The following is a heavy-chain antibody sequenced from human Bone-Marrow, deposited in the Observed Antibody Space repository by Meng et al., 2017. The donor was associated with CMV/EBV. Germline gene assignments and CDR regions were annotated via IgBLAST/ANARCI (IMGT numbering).Heavy chain of an antibody. CDR1: GFTFSSYS. V-gene: IGHV3-23*01. D-gene: IGHD5-12*01. CDR2: ISDSGART. J-gene: IGHJ5*02. Sequence: GESLKISCAASGFTFSSYSMSWVRQAPGKGLEWVSAISDSGARTNYADSVKGRFTISRDNSKNTLYLQMNSLRAEDTAVYHCAPVGGWGTGAPPTMITWGQGTLVTGSS. CDR3: APVGGWGTGAPPTMIT.